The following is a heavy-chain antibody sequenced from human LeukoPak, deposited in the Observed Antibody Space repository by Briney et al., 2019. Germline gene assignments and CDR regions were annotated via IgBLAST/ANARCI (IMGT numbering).Heavy chain of an antibody. V-gene: IGHV1-69*06. D-gene: IGHD5-24*01. CDR1: GGTFSSYA. Sequence: GASVKVSCKASGGTFSSYAISWVRQAPGQGLEWMGGIIPIFGTANYARKFQGRVTITADKSTSTAYMELSSLRSEDTAVYYCARGAKMATPMEDYYYGMDVWGQGTTVTVSS. CDR3: ARGAKMATPMEDYYYGMDV. J-gene: IGHJ6*02. CDR2: IIPIFGTA.